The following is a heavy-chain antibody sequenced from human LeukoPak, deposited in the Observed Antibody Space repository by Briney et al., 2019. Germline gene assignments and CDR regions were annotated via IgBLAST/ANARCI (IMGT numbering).Heavy chain of an antibody. D-gene: IGHD3-9*01. J-gene: IGHJ4*02. CDR2: ICNSGST. CDR3: ARLSKGRYFDYIFDY. V-gene: IGHV4-39*01. Sequence: SETPSLTCTVSGGSVSSIPFYWGWLRHPPEKGLQWLGNICNSGSTYYNPSLSGRVTMSVDTSKNQFSLKMTSVTAADTAVYYCARLSKGRYFDYIFDYWGQGTPVTVSS. CDR1: GGSVSSIPFY.